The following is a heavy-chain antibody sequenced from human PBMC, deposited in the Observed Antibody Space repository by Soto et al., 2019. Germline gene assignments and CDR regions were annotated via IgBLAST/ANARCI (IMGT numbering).Heavy chain of an antibody. Sequence: EVQLLESGGGLVQPGGSLRLSCTASGFSFSNYAVTWVRQAPGKGLEWVSSIGSDTSYIYYADSVKGRFTISRDKSKNTVFLQINSLRADDTAVYHCAKDPNGDYVGAFDSWGQGALVTVSS. CDR2: IGSDTSYI. CDR3: AKDPNGDYVGAFDS. CDR1: GFSFSNYA. V-gene: IGHV3-23*03. J-gene: IGHJ4*02. D-gene: IGHD4-17*01.